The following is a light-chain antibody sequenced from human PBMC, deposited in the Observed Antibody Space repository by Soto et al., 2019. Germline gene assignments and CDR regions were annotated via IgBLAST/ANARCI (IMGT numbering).Light chain of an antibody. CDR1: QSVSSSY. V-gene: IGKV3-20*01. Sequence: IVLTQSPGTLSLSPGDRATLSCRASQSVSSSYLAWYQQKPGQAPRLLISGASSRATGIPDRFSGSGSGTDFTLTISSLEPEDFAVYYCQQYCSPLFTFGPGTKVDIK. CDR3: QQYCSPLFT. CDR2: GAS. J-gene: IGKJ3*01.